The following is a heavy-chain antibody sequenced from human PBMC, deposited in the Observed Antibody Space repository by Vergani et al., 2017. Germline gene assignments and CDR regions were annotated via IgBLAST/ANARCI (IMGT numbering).Heavy chain of an antibody. D-gene: IGHD3-16*02. J-gene: IGHJ4*02. V-gene: IGHV1-2*02. CDR2: INPNSGGT. Sequence: QVQLVQSGAEVKKPGASVKVSCKASGYTFTGYYMHWVRQAPGQGLEWMGWINPNSGGTNYAQKFQGRVTMTRDTSISTAYMELSRLRSGDTAVYYCARAHDYVWGSYRYSLGFYFDYWGQGTLVTVSS. CDR1: GYTFTGYY. CDR3: ARAHDYVWGSYRYSLGFYFDY.